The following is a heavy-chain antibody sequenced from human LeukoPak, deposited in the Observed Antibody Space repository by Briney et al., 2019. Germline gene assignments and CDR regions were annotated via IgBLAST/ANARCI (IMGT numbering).Heavy chain of an antibody. D-gene: IGHD5-18*01. V-gene: IGHV4-34*01. CDR3: ASGYSYGLFDY. Sequence: SETLSLTCAVYGGSFSGYYWSWIRQPPGKGLEWIGEINHSGSTNYNPSLKSRVTISVDTSKNQFSLKLSSVTAADTAVYCCASGYSYGLFDYWGQGTLVTVSS. CDR2: INHSGST. CDR1: GGSFSGYY. J-gene: IGHJ4*02.